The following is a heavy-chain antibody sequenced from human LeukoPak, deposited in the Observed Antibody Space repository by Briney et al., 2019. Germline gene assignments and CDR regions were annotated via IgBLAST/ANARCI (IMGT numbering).Heavy chain of an antibody. CDR1: GGSIYDYY. V-gene: IGHV4-4*07. J-gene: IGHJ3*02. CDR3: ARGRYCSADICSGGDAFDI. Sequence: SETLSLTCTVSGGSIYDYYWSWIRQPAGKGLEWIGRIYTRGSTNYNPSLKNRVTMSVDTSKNQFSLKLSSVTAADTAVYYCARGRYCSADICSGGDAFDIWGQGTMVSVSS. D-gene: IGHD2-15*01. CDR2: IYTRGST.